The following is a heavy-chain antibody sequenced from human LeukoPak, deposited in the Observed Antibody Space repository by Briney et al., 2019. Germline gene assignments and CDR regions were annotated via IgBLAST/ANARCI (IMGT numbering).Heavy chain of an antibody. V-gene: IGHV3-30-3*01. J-gene: IGHJ4*02. CDR2: TSSDLNVK. CDR3: AREGYYGSGSPPSLYFDY. Sequence: PGGSLGLSCAASGFTFRNYVIHWVRQAPGKGLEWGAVTSSDLNVKLYADSVKGRFTISRDNSRSTLYLQMNSLRPEDTAIYYCAREGYYGSGSPPSLYFDYWGQGTLVTVSS. D-gene: IGHD3-10*01. CDR1: GFTFRNYV.